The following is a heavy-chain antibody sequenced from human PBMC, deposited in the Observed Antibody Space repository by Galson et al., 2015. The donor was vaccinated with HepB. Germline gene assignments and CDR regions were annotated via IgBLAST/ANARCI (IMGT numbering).Heavy chain of an antibody. CDR3: AREGLMGNTILGFQH. J-gene: IGHJ1*01. V-gene: IGHV3-66*01. CDR1: GFTVSSNY. D-gene: IGHD3-9*01. Sequence: SLRLSCAASGFTVSSNYMSWVRQAPGKGLEWVSVIYSGGSTYYAGSVKGRFTVSRDSSKNTLYLQVNSLRDEDTAMYYCAREGLMGNTILGFQHWGQGTLVTVSS. CDR2: IYSGGST.